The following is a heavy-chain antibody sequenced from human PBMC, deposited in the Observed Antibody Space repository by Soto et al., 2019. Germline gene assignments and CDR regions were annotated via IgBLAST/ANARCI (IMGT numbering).Heavy chain of an antibody. J-gene: IGHJ5*02. CDR1: GGSFSGYY. Sequence: SDTLSLTCARYGGSFSGYYWSWIRQPPGKGLEWIGELNHSGSTNYNPSLKSRVTVSVDTSKNQFSLQLSSVTAADTAVYYCARGPRKPKIFGVVTPNSSWCDPWGQGTLFTV. V-gene: IGHV4-34*01. CDR2: LNHSGST. CDR3: ARGPRKPKIFGVVTPNSSWCDP. D-gene: IGHD3-3*01.